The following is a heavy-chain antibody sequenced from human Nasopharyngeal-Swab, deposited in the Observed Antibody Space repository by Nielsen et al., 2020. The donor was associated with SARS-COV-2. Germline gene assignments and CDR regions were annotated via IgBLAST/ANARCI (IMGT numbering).Heavy chain of an antibody. D-gene: IGHD6-19*01. V-gene: IGHV4-34*01. CDR1: GGSFSAYY. CDR2: INHGGST. Sequence: SETLSLTCAVYGGSFSAYYWSWIRQPPGKGLEWIGEINHGGSTNYNPSLKSRVTISVDTSKNQFSLKLSSVTAADTAVYYCARGHIAVEERSDWFDPWGQGTLVTVSS. J-gene: IGHJ5*02. CDR3: ARGHIAVEERSDWFDP.